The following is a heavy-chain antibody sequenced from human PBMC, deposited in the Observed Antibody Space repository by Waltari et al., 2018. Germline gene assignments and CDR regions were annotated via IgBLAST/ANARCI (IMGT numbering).Heavy chain of an antibody. CDR3: AKTLYSSSPTFDY. CDR1: GFTFSSYG. V-gene: IGHV3-30*18. Sequence: QVQLVESGGGVVQPGRSLRLSCAASGFTFSSYGMHWVRQAPGKGVEWVAVRWYDGSNKYYADSVKGRFTISRDNSKNTLYLQMNSLRAEDTAVYYCAKTLYSSSPTFDYWGQGTLVTVSS. CDR2: RWYDGSNK. D-gene: IGHD6-6*01. J-gene: IGHJ4*02.